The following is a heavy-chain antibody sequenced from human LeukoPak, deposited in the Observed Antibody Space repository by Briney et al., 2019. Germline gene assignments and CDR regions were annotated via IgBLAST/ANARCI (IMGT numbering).Heavy chain of an antibody. D-gene: IGHD1-26*01. V-gene: IGHV4-61*02. Sequence: PSETLSLTCTVSGGSISSGSYYWSWIRQPAGTGREWIGRIYTSGSTNYNPSLKSRVTISVDTSKNQFSLKLSSVTAADTAVYYCARGVGATSVKRFDPWGQGTLVTVSS. CDR1: GGSISSGSYY. CDR2: IYTSGST. CDR3: ARGVGATSVKRFDP. J-gene: IGHJ5*02.